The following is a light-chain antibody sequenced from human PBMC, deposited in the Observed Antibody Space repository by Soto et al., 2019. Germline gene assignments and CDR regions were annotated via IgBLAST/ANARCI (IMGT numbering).Light chain of an antibody. CDR3: QQYGSSPGIT. Sequence: EIVLTQAPGSLSLSPGERATLSCRASQSVSSSYLAWYQQKPGQAPRLLIYGASSRATGIPDRFSGSGSGTDFTLTISRLEPEDFAVYYCQQYGSSPGITFGHETRLEIK. CDR1: QSVSSSY. CDR2: GAS. V-gene: IGKV3-20*01. J-gene: IGKJ5*01.